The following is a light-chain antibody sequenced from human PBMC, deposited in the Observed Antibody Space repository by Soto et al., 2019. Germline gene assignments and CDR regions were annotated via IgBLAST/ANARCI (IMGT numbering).Light chain of an antibody. Sequence: EIVMTQSPATLSVSPGERATLSCRASQSVSSNLAWYQQKPGQAPRLLIYGASTSATGIPARFSGGGSGTEFTLTISSLQSEDFAVYYCQQYNNWPQTFGGGTKVEIK. J-gene: IGKJ4*01. CDR3: QQYNNWPQT. CDR1: QSVSSN. V-gene: IGKV3-15*01. CDR2: GAS.